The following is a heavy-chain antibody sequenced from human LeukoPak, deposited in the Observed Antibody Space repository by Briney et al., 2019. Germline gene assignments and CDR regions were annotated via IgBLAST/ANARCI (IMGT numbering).Heavy chain of an antibody. Sequence: PGGSLRLSCAASGFPFSSYAMSWVRQAPGKGLEWVSAISGSGGSTYYADSVKGRFTISRDNSKNTLYLQMNSLRAEDTAVYYCALSGGYSSSSTAADAFDIWGQGTMVTVSS. V-gene: IGHV3-23*01. CDR2: ISGSGGST. J-gene: IGHJ3*02. CDR1: GFPFSSYA. D-gene: IGHD6-6*01. CDR3: ALSGGYSSSSTAADAFDI.